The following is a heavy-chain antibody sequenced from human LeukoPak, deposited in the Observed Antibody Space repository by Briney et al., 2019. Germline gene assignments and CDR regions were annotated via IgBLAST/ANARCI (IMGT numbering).Heavy chain of an antibody. CDR2: IRYDGSNK. Sequence: GGSLRLSCAASGFTFSSYGMHWVRQAPGKGLEWVSFIRYDGSNKYYADSVKGRFTISRDNSKNALYLQMNSLRAEATVVYYCSTDMRIEGGTGASDIWRQGTMVTVSP. CDR1: GFTFSSYG. D-gene: IGHD1-26*01. CDR3: STDMRIEGGTGASDI. J-gene: IGHJ3*02. V-gene: IGHV3-30*02.